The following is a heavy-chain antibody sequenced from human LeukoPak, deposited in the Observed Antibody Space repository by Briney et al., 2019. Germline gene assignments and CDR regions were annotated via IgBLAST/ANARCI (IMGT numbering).Heavy chain of an antibody. V-gene: IGHV4-61*02. CDR1: GGSISSGSNY. D-gene: IGHD1-26*01. CDR3: ARDRIVGVYSF. J-gene: IGHJ4*02. Sequence: SETLSLTCTVSGGSISSGSNYWSWIRQSAGKGLEWIGRLYSSGTTNYNPSLKSRVTISVDTSKNQFSLNLSSVTAADTAVYYCARDRIVGVYSFWGQGTLVTVSS. CDR2: LYSSGTT.